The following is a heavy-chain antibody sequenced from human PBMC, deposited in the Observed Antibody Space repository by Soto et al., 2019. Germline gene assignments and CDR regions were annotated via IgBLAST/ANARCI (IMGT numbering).Heavy chain of an antibody. CDR1: GFTFSSYG. CDR3: ARDPLSPYYDILTGYRLDYYYYGMDV. CDR2: IWYDGSNK. V-gene: IGHV3-33*01. Sequence: GGSLRLSCAASGFTFSSYGMHWVRQAPGKGLEWVAVIWYDGSNKYYADSVKGRFTISRDNSKNTLYLQMNSLRAEDTAVYYCARDPLSPYYDILTGYRLDYYYYGMDVWGQGTTVTVSS. J-gene: IGHJ6*02. D-gene: IGHD3-9*01.